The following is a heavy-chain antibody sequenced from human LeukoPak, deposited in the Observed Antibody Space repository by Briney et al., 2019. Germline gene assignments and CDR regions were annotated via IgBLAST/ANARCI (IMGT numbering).Heavy chain of an antibody. CDR2: IYYSGST. CDR3: AGCSSTSCYRYYYGMDV. V-gene: IGHV4-59*01. CDR1: GGSISSYY. D-gene: IGHD2-2*01. Sequence: PSETLSLTCTVSGGSISSYYWSWIRQPPGKGLEWIGYIYYSGSTNYNPSLKSRVTISVDTSENQFSLKLSSVTAADTAVYYCAGCSSTSCYRYYYGMDVWGQGTTVTVSS. J-gene: IGHJ6*02.